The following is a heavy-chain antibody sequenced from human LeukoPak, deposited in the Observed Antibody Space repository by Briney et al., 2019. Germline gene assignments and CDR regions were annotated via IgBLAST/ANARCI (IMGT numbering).Heavy chain of an antibody. CDR1: GYTFTGYY. J-gene: IGHJ4*02. D-gene: IGHD3-22*01. V-gene: IGHV1-2*02. Sequence: ASVKVSCKASGYTFTGYYMHWVRQAPGQGLEWMGWINPNSGGTNYAQKFQGRVTMTRDTSISTAYMELSRLRSDDTAVYYCATQLALRYYYDSSGYYNYPYYFDYWGQGTLVTVSS. CDR3: ATQLALRYYYDSSGYYNYPYYFDY. CDR2: INPNSGGT.